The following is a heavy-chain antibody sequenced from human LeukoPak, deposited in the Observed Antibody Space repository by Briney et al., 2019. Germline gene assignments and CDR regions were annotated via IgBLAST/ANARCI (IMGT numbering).Heavy chain of an antibody. CDR3: ARGGGDYVSNWFDP. D-gene: IGHD4-17*01. Sequence: SETLSLTCTVSGGSISSGSYYWSWIRQPAGKGLEWIGRIYTSGSTYYNPSLKSRVTISVDTSKNQFSLKLSSVTAADTAVYYCARGGGDYVSNWFDPWGQGTLVTVSS. J-gene: IGHJ5*02. V-gene: IGHV4-61*02. CDR2: IYTSGST. CDR1: GGSISSGSYY.